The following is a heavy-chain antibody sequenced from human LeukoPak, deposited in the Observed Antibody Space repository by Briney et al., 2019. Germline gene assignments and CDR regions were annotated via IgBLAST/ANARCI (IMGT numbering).Heavy chain of an antibody. D-gene: IGHD3-10*01. J-gene: IGHJ4*02. CDR2: IYHSGST. V-gene: IGHV4-4*03. CDR1: GGSISSSNW. Sequence: PGTLSLTCAVSGGSISSSNWWSWVRQPPGKGLEWIGEIYHSGSTNYNPSLKSRVTISVDTSKNQFSLKLSSVTAADTAVYYCATGDITMVRGVIPPGYWGQGTLVTVSS. CDR3: ATGDITMVRGVIPPGY.